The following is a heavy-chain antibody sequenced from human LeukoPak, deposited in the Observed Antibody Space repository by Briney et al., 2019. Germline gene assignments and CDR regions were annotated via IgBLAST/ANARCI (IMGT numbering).Heavy chain of an antibody. CDR2: IRYDGSNK. CDR1: GFTFSSYG. Sequence: GGSLGLSCAASGFTFSSYGMHWVRQAPGKGLEWVAFIRYDGSNKYYADSVKGRFTISRDNSKNTLYLQMNSLRAEDTAVYYCAKLGYCSGTSCYEVGYWGQGTLVTVSS. J-gene: IGHJ4*02. V-gene: IGHV3-30*02. CDR3: AKLGYCSGTSCYEVGY. D-gene: IGHD2-2*01.